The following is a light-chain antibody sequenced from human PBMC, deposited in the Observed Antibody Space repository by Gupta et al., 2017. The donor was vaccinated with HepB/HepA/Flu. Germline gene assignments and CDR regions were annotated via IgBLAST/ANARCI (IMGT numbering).Light chain of an antibody. V-gene: IGKV1-6*01. CDR2: AAS. CDR1: QGIRND. CDR3: LQDYNYPRT. J-gene: IGKJ1*01. Sequence: AIQMTPSPSSLSASVGDRVTITCRASQGIRNDLGWYQQKPWNAPKLLIYAASSLQCGVPSRFSGSGSGTDFTLTISSLQPEDFATYYCLQDYNYPRTFGQGTKVEIK.